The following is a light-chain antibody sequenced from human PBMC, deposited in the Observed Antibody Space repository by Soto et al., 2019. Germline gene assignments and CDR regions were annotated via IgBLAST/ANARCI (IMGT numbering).Light chain of an antibody. CDR1: QSVSSTY. V-gene: IGKV3-20*01. Sequence: EIVLTQSPGTLSLSPGERATLSCRASQSVSSTYLAWYQQKPGQAPCLLIYAASRRASGVPDRFSASGSGTDFTLTISGLEPEDFAVYYCQQYDSSPFTFGQGPRLDMK. CDR2: AAS. CDR3: QQYDSSPFT. J-gene: IGKJ5*01.